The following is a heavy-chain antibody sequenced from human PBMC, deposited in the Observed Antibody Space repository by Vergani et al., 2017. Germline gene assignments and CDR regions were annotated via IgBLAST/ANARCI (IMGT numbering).Heavy chain of an antibody. CDR1: GFTFSSYS. CDR2: ISASSSTT. J-gene: IGHJ4*02. Sequence: EVQLLESGGGLVQPGKSLRLSCTASGFTFSSYSMSWVRQVPGKGLEWVSVISASSSTTYYADSVKGRFTISRDNSKKMLYLQMDSLRPEDAAVYYCAKGFIAAAVNFDSWGQGTLVSVSS. V-gene: IGHV3-23*01. CDR3: AKGFIAAAVNFDS. D-gene: IGHD6-13*01.